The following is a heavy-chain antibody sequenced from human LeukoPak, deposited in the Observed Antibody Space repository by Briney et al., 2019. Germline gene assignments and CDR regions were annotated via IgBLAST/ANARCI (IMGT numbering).Heavy chain of an antibody. D-gene: IGHD6-19*01. V-gene: IGHV3-21*01. CDR2: ISSSSSYI. J-gene: IGHJ3*02. CDR1: GFTFSSYS. Sequence: GGSLRLSCAASGFTFSSYSMNWVRQAPGKGLEWVSSISSSSSYIYYADSVKGRFTISRDNAKNSLYLQMNSLRAEDTAVYYCARRSSSGWRGEEGAFGIWGQGTMVTVSS. CDR3: ARRSSSGWRGEEGAFGI.